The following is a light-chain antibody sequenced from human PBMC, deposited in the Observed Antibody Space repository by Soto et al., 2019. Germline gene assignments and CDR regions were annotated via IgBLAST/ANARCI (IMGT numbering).Light chain of an antibody. CDR1: STDVGGYIY. V-gene: IGLV2-11*01. Sequence: QSALTQPRSVSGSPGQSVTISCTGTSTDVGGYIYVSWYQQHPGKVPKLMLYDVSKRPSGVPDRFSGSKSGNTASLTISGLQAEDEADYYCCSYAGRDTLYVFGSGIKLTVL. J-gene: IGLJ1*01. CDR2: DVS. CDR3: CSYAGRDTLYV.